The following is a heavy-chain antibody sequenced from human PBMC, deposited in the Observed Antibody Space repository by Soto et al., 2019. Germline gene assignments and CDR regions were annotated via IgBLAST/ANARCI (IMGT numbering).Heavy chain of an antibody. CDR3: ARVVEGVGYCDH. D-gene: IGHD6-13*01. Sequence: ASVKVSCKASGYTFTNYYMYWVRQAPGQGLEWMGIVNPSGGSPTYAQKFQGRVTMTRDTSTSTVYMELNSLRSDDTAVYYCARVVEGVGYCDHWGQGTLVTVSS. J-gene: IGHJ4*02. V-gene: IGHV1-46*01. CDR2: VNPSGGSP. CDR1: GYTFTNYY.